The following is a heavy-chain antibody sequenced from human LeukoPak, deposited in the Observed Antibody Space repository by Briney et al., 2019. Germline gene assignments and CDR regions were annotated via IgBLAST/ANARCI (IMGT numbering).Heavy chain of an antibody. J-gene: IGHJ4*02. Sequence: PGGSLRLSCAASGFTFSSYSMNWVRQAPGKGLEWVSDISGGGNTYYAESVKGRFTISRDNSKNTLYLQMNSLRAEDTALYYASGHGSSSYWGQGTLVAVSS. V-gene: IGHV3-23*01. CDR1: GFTFSSYS. D-gene: IGHD6-13*01. CDR2: ISGGGNT. CDR3: SGHGSSSY.